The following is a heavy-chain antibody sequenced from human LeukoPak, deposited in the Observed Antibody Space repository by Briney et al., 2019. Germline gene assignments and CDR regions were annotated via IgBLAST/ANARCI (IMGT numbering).Heavy chain of an antibody. V-gene: IGHV4-39*07. D-gene: IGHD5-18*01. CDR3: ARTTEGGYTYDYFYYYYMDV. CDR1: GGSISSSNYY. Sequence: SETLSLTCAVSGGSISSSNYYWGWIRQPPGKGLECIGSIYYSARTYYNPSLESRVTISVDTSKNQFSLKLSSVTAADTAVYYCARTTEGGYTYDYFYYYYMDVWGKGTTVTISS. J-gene: IGHJ6*03. CDR2: IYYSART.